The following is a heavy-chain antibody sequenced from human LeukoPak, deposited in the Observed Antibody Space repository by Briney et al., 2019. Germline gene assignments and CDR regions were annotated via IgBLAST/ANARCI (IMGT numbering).Heavy chain of an antibody. CDR2: IQYDRTNE. D-gene: IGHD2-8*01. CDR3: AKDRCSNGIGCYYYYMEV. Sequence: GGSLRLSCAASAFTFSSYGMHWVRQAPGKGLEWVAYIQYDRTNEQYAHSVKGRFRISRDNSNNILYLQMNSLRTEDTAVYFCAKDRCSNGIGCYYYYMEVWGKGTTVTISS. CDR1: AFTFSSYG. V-gene: IGHV3-30*02. J-gene: IGHJ6*03.